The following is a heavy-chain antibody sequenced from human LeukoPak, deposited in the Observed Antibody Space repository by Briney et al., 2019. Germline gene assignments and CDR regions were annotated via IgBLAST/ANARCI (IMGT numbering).Heavy chain of an antibody. D-gene: IGHD2-21*02. CDR1: GGTFSNYA. CDR2: IIPIFGTA. V-gene: IGHV1-69*05. J-gene: IGHJ6*03. CDR3: ARGVTGIGYYYYMDV. Sequence: SVKVSCKASGGTFSNYAISWVRQAPGQGLEWMGGIIPIFGTANYAQKFQGRVTITTDESTSTAYMELSSLRSEDTAVYYCARGVTGIGYYYYMDVWGKGTTVTVSS.